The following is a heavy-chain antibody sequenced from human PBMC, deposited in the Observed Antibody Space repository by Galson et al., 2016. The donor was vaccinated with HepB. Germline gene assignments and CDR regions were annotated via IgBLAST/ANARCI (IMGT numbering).Heavy chain of an antibody. J-gene: IGHJ6*02. CDR1: GGTFITKA. D-gene: IGHD5-24*01. CDR2: IIPIFGTA. V-gene: IGHV1-69*13. CDR3: ARDGEMVPMDV. Sequence: SVKVSCKASGGTFITKAISWVRQAPGQGLEWMGGIIPIFGTANYAQKFQGRVTITADESTSTAYMELSSLRSEDTAVYYCARDGEMVPMDVWGQGTTVIVSS.